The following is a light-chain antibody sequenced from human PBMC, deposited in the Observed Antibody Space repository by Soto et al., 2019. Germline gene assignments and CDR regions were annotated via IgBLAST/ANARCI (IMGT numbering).Light chain of an antibody. Sequence: IVLTQSPATLSLSPWERATLSCGASQSVSSYLAWYQQKPGQAPKLLIYDASNRATGIPARFSGSGSGTDFTLTISSLEPEDFAVYYGQQRSNWPPITFGQGTRLEIK. CDR3: QQRSNWPPIT. CDR1: QSVSSY. J-gene: IGKJ5*01. CDR2: DAS. V-gene: IGKV3-11*01.